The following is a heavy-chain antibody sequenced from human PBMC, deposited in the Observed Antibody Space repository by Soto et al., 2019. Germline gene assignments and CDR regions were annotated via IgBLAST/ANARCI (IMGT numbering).Heavy chain of an antibody. CDR2: IYYSGST. J-gene: IGHJ5*02. V-gene: IGHV4-30-4*01. Sequence: TLSLTCPVSGGSISGGDYYWSWIRQPPGKGLEWIGYIYYSGSTYYNPSLKSRVIMSVDTSKNQFSLKLTSVTAADTAVYYCARGLGYCSSTSCPVSNGFDPWGQGTLVTVS. CDR1: GGSISGGDYY. D-gene: IGHD2-2*01. CDR3: ARGLGYCSSTSCPVSNGFDP.